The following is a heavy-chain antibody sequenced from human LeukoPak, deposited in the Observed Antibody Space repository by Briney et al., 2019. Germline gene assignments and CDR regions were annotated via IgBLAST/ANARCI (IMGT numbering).Heavy chain of an antibody. J-gene: IGHJ3*01. D-gene: IGHD6-13*01. Sequence: PSETLSLTCTVSGGFISSYYWSWIRQPPGKGLECIGYIYYSGSTNYNPSLKSRVTISVDTSKNQFSLKLRSVTAADTAVYYCARISSSNWYNERGAFDVWGQGTMVTVSS. CDR2: IYYSGST. V-gene: IGHV4-59*01. CDR3: ARISSSNWYNERGAFDV. CDR1: GGFISSYY.